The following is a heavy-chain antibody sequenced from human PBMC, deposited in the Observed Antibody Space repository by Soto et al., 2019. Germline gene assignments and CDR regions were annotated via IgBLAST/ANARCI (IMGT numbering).Heavy chain of an antibody. CDR2: ISSSSSFK. CDR1: GFTFSSYN. CDR3: ARGISVTFDY. J-gene: IGHJ4*02. D-gene: IGHD6-19*01. Sequence: VQLVESGGGLVKSGGSLRLSCAASGFTFSSYNMHWVRQAPGKGLEWVSSISSSSSFKSYADSVRGRFTISRDNAKNSLYLQMNSLRAEDTAVYYCARGISVTFDYWGQGTLVTVSS. V-gene: IGHV3-21*01.